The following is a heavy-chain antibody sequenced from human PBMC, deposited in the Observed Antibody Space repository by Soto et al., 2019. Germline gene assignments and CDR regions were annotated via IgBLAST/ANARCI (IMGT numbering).Heavy chain of an antibody. D-gene: IGHD3-10*01. CDR3: ARGPFRPSAMDV. Sequence: GASVKFSCKTSGDNFKKNVFTWVRQAPGQGLEWMGGTIPALGKTHYIEKFQGRFTITVDDATRTVYMEVRDLTSEDTAIYYCARGPFRPSAMDVWGQGTTVTVSS. CDR1: GDNFKKNV. J-gene: IGHJ6*02. CDR2: TIPALGKT. V-gene: IGHV1-69*10.